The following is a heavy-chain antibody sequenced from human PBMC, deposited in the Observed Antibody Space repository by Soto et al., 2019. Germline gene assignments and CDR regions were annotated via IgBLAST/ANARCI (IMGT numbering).Heavy chain of an antibody. V-gene: IGHV6-1*01. J-gene: IGHJ4*02. CDR1: GDSVSSNSAA. Sequence: PSQTLSLTCAISGDSVSSNSAAWNWIRQSPSGGLEWLGRTYYRSRWYNDHAVSVRSRITINPDTSKNQFSLHLNSVTPADTAVYYCANVDTASGFAPNCWGQGTLVTVSS. CDR2: TYYRSRWYN. CDR3: ANVDTASGFAPNC. D-gene: IGHD5-18*01.